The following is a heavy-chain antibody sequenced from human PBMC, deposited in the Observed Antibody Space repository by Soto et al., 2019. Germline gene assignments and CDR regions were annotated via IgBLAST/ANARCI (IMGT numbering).Heavy chain of an antibody. J-gene: IGHJ4*02. CDR1: GGSISVSSYY. Sequence: QLHLQESGPGLVKPSETLSLTCSVSGGSISVSSYYWGWIRQPPGKGLEWIGSIYFTGSTAYNPSLKSSVPXSXDXXRNQFSLKLSSVTAADTAVYYCARHVRSGWYIFDYWGQGTLVTVSS. V-gene: IGHV4-39*01. CDR2: IYFTGST. CDR3: ARHVRSGWYIFDY. D-gene: IGHD6-19*01.